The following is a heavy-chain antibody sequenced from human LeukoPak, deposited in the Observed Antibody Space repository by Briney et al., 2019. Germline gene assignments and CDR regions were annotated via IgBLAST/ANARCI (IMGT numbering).Heavy chain of an antibody. CDR1: GYTFTGYY. V-gene: IGHV1-2*02. CDR2: INPNSGGT. CDR3: ARDHNVVVPADLLYYYYYYMDV. Sequence: ASVKVFCKASGYTFTGYYMHWVRQAPGQGLEWMGWINPNSGGTNYAQKFQGRVTMTRDTSISTAYMELSRLRSDDTAVYYCARDHNVVVPADLLYYYYYYMDVWGKGTTVTVSS. J-gene: IGHJ6*03. D-gene: IGHD2-2*01.